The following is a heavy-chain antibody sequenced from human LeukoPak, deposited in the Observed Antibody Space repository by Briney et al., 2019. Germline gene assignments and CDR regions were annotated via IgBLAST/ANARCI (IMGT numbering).Heavy chain of an antibody. D-gene: IGHD1-26*01. V-gene: IGHV3-30*03. CDR1: GFTFSSYG. CDR2: ISYDGSNK. J-gene: IGHJ4*02. Sequence: PGGSLRLSCAASGFTFSSYGMHWVRQAPGKGLEWVAVISYDGSNKYYADSVKGRFTISRDNSKNTLYLQMNSLRAEDTAVYYCARDNPDSGSQYYFDYWGQGTLVTVSS. CDR3: ARDNPDSGSQYYFDY.